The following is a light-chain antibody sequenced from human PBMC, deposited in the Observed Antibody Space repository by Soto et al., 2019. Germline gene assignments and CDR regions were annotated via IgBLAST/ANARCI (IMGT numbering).Light chain of an antibody. CDR3: SSGVV. CDR2: DVS. CDR1: SSDVGGYND. V-gene: IGLV2-14*01. J-gene: IGLJ2*01. Sequence: QSALTQPASVSGSPGQSITISCTGTSSDVGGYNDVSWYQQHPGKAPKLMIYDVSNRPSGVSNRFSGSKSGNTASLAISGVQSEDEADYYCSSGVVFGGGTKLTVL.